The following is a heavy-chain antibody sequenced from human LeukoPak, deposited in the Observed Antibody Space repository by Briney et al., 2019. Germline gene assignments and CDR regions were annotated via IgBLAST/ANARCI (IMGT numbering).Heavy chain of an antibody. D-gene: IGHD3-22*01. CDR1: GFTFTTYT. J-gene: IGHJ4*02. CDR2: ISSSSTI. CDR3: ARPSRNSGYPSDY. V-gene: IGHV3-48*04. Sequence: GGSLRLSCSASGFTFTTYTMDWVRQAPGKGLEWVSYISSSSTIYYADSVRGRFTISRDNAKNSLYLQMNSLRAEDTAAYYCARPSRNSGYPSDYWGQGTLVTVSS.